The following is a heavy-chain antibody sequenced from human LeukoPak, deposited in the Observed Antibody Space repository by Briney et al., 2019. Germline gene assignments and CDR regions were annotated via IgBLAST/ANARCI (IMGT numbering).Heavy chain of an antibody. V-gene: IGHV4-39*01. CDR1: GGSISSSSYY. CDR2: IYYSGST. Sequence: SETLSLTCTVSGGSISSSSYYWGWIRQPPGKGLEWIGSIYYSGSTYYNPSLKSRVTISVDTSKNQFSLKLGSVTAADTAVYYCARGRQGPMDVWGQGTTVTVSS. CDR3: ARGRQGPMDV. J-gene: IGHJ6*02.